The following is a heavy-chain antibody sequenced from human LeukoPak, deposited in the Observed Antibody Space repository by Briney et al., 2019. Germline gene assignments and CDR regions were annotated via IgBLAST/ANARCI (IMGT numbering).Heavy chain of an antibody. CDR3: ARFSSWYDWGSFFDY. J-gene: IGHJ4*02. CDR2: ISSSSSYI. V-gene: IGHV3-21*01. CDR1: GFTFSSYS. D-gene: IGHD6-13*01. Sequence: GGSLRLSCAASGFTFSSYSMNWVRQAPGKGLEWVSSISSSSSYIYYADSVKGRFTISRDNAKNSLYLQMNSLRAEDTAVYYCARFSSWYDWGSFFDYWGQGTLVTVSS.